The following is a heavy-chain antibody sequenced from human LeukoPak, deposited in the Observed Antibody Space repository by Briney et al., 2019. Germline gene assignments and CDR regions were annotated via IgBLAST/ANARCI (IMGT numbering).Heavy chain of an antibody. Sequence: GGSLRLSCAASVFTFDDYGMAWARQVPGKGPVWVSDINWAGDRTRYADSVKSRFTISRENAKNSLYLQMNSLRVGDTAFYYCVRVDTDYANDYWGQGALVTVSS. CDR2: INWAGDRT. CDR1: VFTFDDYG. CDR3: VRVDTDYANDY. J-gene: IGHJ4*02. V-gene: IGHV3-20*04. D-gene: IGHD4-17*01.